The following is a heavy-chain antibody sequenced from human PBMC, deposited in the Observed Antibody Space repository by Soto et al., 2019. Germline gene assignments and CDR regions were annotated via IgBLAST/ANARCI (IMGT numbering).Heavy chain of an antibody. CDR2: IYYSGNT. J-gene: IGHJ3*01. CDR1: GDSFSSGAYY. CDR3: ARGQSYCSGGNCLNDGLDV. V-gene: IGHV4-31*03. D-gene: IGHD2-15*01. Sequence: SETLSLTCTVCGDSFSSGAYYWSWIRHRPGKGLEWIGFIYYSGNTYYNPSLRSRVVMSVDTSKNLFSLNLSSVTAADTAVFYCARGQSYCSGGNCLNDGLDVWGRGTLVTVSS.